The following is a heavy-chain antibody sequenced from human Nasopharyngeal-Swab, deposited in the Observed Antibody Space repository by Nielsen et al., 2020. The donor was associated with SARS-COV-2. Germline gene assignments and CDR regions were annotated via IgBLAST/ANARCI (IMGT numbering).Heavy chain of an antibody. D-gene: IGHD1-26*01. J-gene: IGHJ4*02. CDR3: AKDSFSGSYSGY. Sequence: VRQAPGKGLEWVSGINWNGGSTGYADSVKGRFTISRDNSKNTLYLQMNSLRAEDTAVYYCAKDSFSGSYSGYWGQGTLVTVSS. CDR2: INWNGGST. V-gene: IGHV3-20*03.